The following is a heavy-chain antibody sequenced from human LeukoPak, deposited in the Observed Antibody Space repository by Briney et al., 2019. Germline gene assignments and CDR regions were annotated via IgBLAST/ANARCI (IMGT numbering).Heavy chain of an antibody. D-gene: IGHD3-22*01. V-gene: IGHV3-33*01. Sequence: GGSLRLSCAASGFTFSSYGMHWVRQAPGKGLEWVAVIWYDGSNKYYADSVKGRFTISRDNSKNTLYLQMNSLRAEDTAVYYCARAPPTYYYDSSGYVDYWGQGTLVTVSS. CDR2: IWYDGSNK. CDR3: ARAPPTYYYDSSGYVDY. J-gene: IGHJ4*02. CDR1: GFTFSSYG.